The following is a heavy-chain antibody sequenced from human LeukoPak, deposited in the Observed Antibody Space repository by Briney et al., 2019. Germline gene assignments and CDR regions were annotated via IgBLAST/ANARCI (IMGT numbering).Heavy chain of an antibody. CDR2: IRFEGTEK. CDR3: AKDLMRDRWFGES. V-gene: IGHV3-30*02. CDR1: GFTFSSYA. J-gene: IGHJ5*02. Sequence: PGGSLRLSCAASGFTFSSYAMHWVRQAPGKGLEWVAFIRFEGTEKFYADSVKGRFTISRENSKNTVYLEMNSLRVEDTAVYYCAKDLMRDRWFGESWGQGTLVTVSS. D-gene: IGHD3-10*01.